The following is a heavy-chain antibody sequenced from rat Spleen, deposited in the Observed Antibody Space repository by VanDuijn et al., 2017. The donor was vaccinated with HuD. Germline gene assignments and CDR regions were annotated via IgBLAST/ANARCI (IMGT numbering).Heavy chain of an antibody. Sequence: EVQLQESGPGLVKPSQSLSLTCSVTGYSITRNYWGWIRKFPGNKMEWFGHISYSGGTSYNPSLKSRISITRDTSKNQFFLQLNSVTTEDTATYYCAATEYYAGSYYFHYWGQGVMVTVSS. J-gene: IGHJ2*01. V-gene: IGHV3-1*01. D-gene: IGHD1-12*02. CDR2: ISYSGGT. CDR1: GYSITRNY. CDR3: AATEYYAGSYYFHY.